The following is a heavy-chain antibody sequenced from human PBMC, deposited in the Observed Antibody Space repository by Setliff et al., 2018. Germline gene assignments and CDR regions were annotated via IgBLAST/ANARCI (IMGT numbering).Heavy chain of an antibody. CDR3: AKDRSRDYDDSSGYDH. D-gene: IGHD3-22*01. V-gene: IGHV3-11*01. CDR2: ISSRGIT. CDR1: GFTFSDYY. J-gene: IGHJ4*02. Sequence: GGSLRLSCAASGFTFSDYYMSWIRQTPGKGLEWVSYISSRGITYYPDSVKGRFTIARDNAKNSVYLQMNRLRAEDTALYYCAKDRSRDYDDSSGYDHWGQGTLVTVSS.